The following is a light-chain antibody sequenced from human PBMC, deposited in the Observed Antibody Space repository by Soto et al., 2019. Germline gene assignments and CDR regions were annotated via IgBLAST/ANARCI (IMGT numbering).Light chain of an antibody. CDR1: QTISTY. CDR2: AAS. CDR3: QQSYRAPLT. V-gene: IGKV1-39*01. J-gene: IGKJ3*01. Sequence: DIHVTQSPSSLSASVGDRVAITCRASQTISTYLNWYQQKPGKAPKLLIHAASSLQSGVPSRFSGSGSGTDFTLTISSLQPEDFATYYCQQSYRAPLTFGPGTKVDIK.